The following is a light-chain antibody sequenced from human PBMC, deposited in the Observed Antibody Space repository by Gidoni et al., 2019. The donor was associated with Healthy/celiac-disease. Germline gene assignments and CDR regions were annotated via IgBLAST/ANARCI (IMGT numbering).Light chain of an antibody. V-gene: IGKV1-33*01. CDR3: QQYDNRPS. Sequence: DIQMAQSPSSLSASVGDRVTITFHASPDISNYLNWYQQKPGKAPKLLIYDASNLETGGPSRFSGSGSGTDFTFTISSLQPEDIATYYCQQYDNRPSFGGGTKVEIK. J-gene: IGKJ4*01. CDR1: PDISNY. CDR2: DAS.